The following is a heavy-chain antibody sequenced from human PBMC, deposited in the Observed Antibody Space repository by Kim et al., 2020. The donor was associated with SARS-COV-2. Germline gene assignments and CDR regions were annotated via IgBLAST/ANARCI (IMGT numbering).Heavy chain of an antibody. V-gene: IGHV3-33*01. Sequence: GGSLRHSCAASGFTFSSYGMHWVRQAPGKGLEWVAVIWYDGSNKYYADSVKGRFTISRDNSKNTLYLQMNSLRAEDTAVYYCARDPRIQLWSINYYYYYYMDVWGKGTTVTVSS. CDR2: IWYDGSNK. CDR3: ARDPRIQLWSINYYYYYYMDV. J-gene: IGHJ6*03. D-gene: IGHD5-18*01. CDR1: GFTFSSYG.